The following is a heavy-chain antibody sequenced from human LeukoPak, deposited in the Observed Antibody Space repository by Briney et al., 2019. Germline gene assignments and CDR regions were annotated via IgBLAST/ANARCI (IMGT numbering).Heavy chain of an antibody. CDR2: IYTSGSN. J-gene: IGHJ3*01. CDR1: GGSISSYY. V-gene: IGHV4-4*07. D-gene: IGHD3-22*01. CDR3: AREKGRYYDSGAFHF. Sequence: SETLSLTCTVSGGSISSYYWSWIRQPAGKGLEWIGRIYTSGSNNYNPSLKSRVTMSVDTSKNQCSLKLSSVTAADTAVYYCAREKGRYYDSGAFHFWGQGTMVTVSS.